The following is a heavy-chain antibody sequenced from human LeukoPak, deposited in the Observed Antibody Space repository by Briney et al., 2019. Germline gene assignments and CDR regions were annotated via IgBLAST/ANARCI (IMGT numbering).Heavy chain of an antibody. CDR1: GGTFSSYA. CDR3: AGEQYYYDSSAYPKYFDY. CDR2: IIPIFGTA. D-gene: IGHD3-22*01. Sequence: SVKVSCKASGGTFSSYAISWVRQAPGQGLEWMGRIIPIFGTANYAQKFQGRVTITTDESTSTAYMELSSLRSEDTAVYYCAGEQYYYDSSAYPKYFDYWGQGTLATVSS. V-gene: IGHV1-69*05. J-gene: IGHJ4*02.